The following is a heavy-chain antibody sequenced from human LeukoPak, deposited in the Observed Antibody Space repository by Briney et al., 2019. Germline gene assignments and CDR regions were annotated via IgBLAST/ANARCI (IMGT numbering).Heavy chain of an antibody. CDR3: ARGRGDYKSPNWFDS. D-gene: IGHD4-17*01. Sequence: SETLSLTCTVSGGSIRYQYWAWIRQPPGKRLEWIGYSYYSGSTTYSPSLKSRVTISVDTSNNLFSLELRSVSAADTAAYYCARGRGDYKSPNWFDSWGQGILVTVSS. CDR2: SYYSGST. CDR1: GGSIRYQY. J-gene: IGHJ5*01. V-gene: IGHV4-59*11.